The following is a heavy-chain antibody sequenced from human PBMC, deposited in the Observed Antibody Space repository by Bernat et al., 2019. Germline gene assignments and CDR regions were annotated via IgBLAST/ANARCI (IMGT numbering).Heavy chain of an antibody. J-gene: IGHJ4*02. CDR2: IKDKSQREAA. CDR3: TTGSTNVIHGGDY. Sequence: EVQLVESGGGLVKPGESLRLSCAASGFTLTGAWMSWVRQAPGKGLEWVALIKDKSQREAADYTGPVKGRFIILRDDSKNTLSLQMNRLTVEDTAVYYCTTGSTNVIHGGDYWGQGILVTVSS. D-gene: IGHD1-1*01. CDR1: GFTLTGAW. V-gene: IGHV3-15*01.